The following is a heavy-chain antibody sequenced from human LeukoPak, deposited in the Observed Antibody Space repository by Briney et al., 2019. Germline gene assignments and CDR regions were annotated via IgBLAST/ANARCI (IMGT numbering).Heavy chain of an antibody. CDR2: IYYSGST. Sequence: SETLSLTCTVSGGSISSSSYYWGWIRQPPGKGLEWIGSIYYSGSTYYNPSLKSRVTISVDTSKNQFSLKLSSVTAADTAVYYCARDPISKYYYDSSGYYYLGQGTLVTVSS. V-gene: IGHV4-39*07. CDR1: GGSISSSSYY. CDR3: ARDPISKYYYDSSGYYY. J-gene: IGHJ4*02. D-gene: IGHD3-22*01.